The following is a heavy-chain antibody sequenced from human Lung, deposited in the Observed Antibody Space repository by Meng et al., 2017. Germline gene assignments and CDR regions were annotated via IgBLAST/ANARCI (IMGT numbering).Heavy chain of an antibody. D-gene: IGHD3-10*01. CDR1: GGSISGSY. CDR3: ARERHSTIIRGVMDF. Sequence: QVQQRKWGAGLLRPSENLSLTCAVYGGSISGSYWSWIRQSPAKGLEWIGKINHGGSTNYNPSLESRVTISVDTPKNQFSLRLTSMTVADTAVYYCARERHSTIIRGVMDFWGQGALVTVSS. CDR2: INHGGST. J-gene: IGHJ4*02. V-gene: IGHV4-34*01.